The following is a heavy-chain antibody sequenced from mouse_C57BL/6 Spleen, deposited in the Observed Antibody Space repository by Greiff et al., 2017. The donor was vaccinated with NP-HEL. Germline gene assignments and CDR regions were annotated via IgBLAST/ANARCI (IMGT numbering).Heavy chain of an antibody. CDR1: GFTFSDYG. CDR2: ISSGSSTI. D-gene: IGHD1-1*01. V-gene: IGHV5-17*01. CDR3: ASTHTTVVAGGAMDY. J-gene: IGHJ4*01. Sequence: EVQRVESGGGLVKPGGSLKLSCAASGFTFSDYGMHWVRQAPEKGLEWVAYISSGSSTIYYADTVKGPFTISRDNAKNTLFLQMTILRSEDTAMYYCASTHTTVVAGGAMDYWGQGTSVTVSS.